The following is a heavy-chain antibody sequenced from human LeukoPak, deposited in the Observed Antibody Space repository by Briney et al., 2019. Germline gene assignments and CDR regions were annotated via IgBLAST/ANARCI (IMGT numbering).Heavy chain of an antibody. CDR3: ARGPYGSGSYYV. CDR1: GYTFTSYG. Sequence: SVKVSCKASGYTFTSYGISWVRQAPGQGLEWMGGIIPIFGTANYAQKFQGRVTITADESTSTAYMELSSLRSEDTAVYYCARGPYGSGSYYVWGQGTLVTVSS. V-gene: IGHV1-69*13. D-gene: IGHD3-10*01. J-gene: IGHJ4*02. CDR2: IIPIFGTA.